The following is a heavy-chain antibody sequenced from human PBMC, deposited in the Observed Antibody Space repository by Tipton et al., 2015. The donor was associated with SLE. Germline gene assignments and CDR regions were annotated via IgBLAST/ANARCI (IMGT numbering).Heavy chain of an antibody. D-gene: IGHD3-22*01. CDR2: IFYSGSP. Sequence: TLSLTCTVSGGSLIRYYWNWLRQPPGKGLEWIGYIFYSGSPKYNHSLKSRVTISVDASKTQFSLKLSSVTAADTAVYYCATFHSSGYYPIDFWGQGTLVTVSA. CDR3: ATFHSSGYYPIDF. V-gene: IGHV4-59*01. J-gene: IGHJ4*02. CDR1: GGSLIRYY.